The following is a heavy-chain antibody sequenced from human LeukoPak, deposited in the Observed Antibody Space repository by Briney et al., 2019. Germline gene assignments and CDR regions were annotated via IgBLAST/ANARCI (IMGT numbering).Heavy chain of an antibody. CDR3: ARDQGIAVAGTGPKWFDP. D-gene: IGHD6-19*01. Sequence: GGSLRLSCAASGFTFSDYYMSWIRQAPGKGLEWVSCISSSGSTIYYADSVKGRFTISRDNAKNSLYLQMNSLRAEDTAVYYCARDQGIAVAGTGPKWFDPWGQGTLVTVSS. CDR1: GFTFSDYY. CDR2: ISSSGSTI. V-gene: IGHV3-11*01. J-gene: IGHJ5*02.